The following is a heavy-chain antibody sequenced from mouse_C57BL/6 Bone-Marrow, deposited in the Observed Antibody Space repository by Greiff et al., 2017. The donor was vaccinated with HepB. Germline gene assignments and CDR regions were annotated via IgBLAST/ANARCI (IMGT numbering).Heavy chain of an antibody. V-gene: IGHV2-5*01. CDR1: GFSLTSYG. D-gene: IGHD2-2*01. J-gene: IGHJ1*03. CDR2: IWRGGST. Sequence: QVQLKQSGPGLVQPSQSLSITCTVSGFSLTSYGVHWVRQSPGKGLEWLGVIWRGGSTDYNAASMSRLSITKDNSKSQVFFKMNSLQADDTAIYYGAKKRGLRRDWYFDVWGTGTTVTVSS. CDR3: AKKRGLRRDWYFDV.